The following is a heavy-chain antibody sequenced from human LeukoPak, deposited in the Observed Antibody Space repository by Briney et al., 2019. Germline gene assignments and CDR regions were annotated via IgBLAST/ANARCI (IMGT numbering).Heavy chain of an antibody. D-gene: IGHD1-1*01. V-gene: IGHV3-53*01. CDR2: IYSDGST. CDR3: ARADWSMLEY. CDR1: GFTVSNNY. J-gene: IGHJ4*02. Sequence: GGSLRLSCAASGFTVSNNYMSWVRQAPGKGLEWVSLIYSDGSTSYTDSVKGRFTISRDNSKNTLSLQLNSLGAEDTAVYYCARADWSMLEYWGQGTLVTVSS.